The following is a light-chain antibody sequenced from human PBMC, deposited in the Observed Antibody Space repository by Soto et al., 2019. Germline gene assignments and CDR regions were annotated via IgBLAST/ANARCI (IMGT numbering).Light chain of an antibody. CDR2: GNN. CDR1: RSNIGAGYD. CDR3: QSFDSSLSAVV. J-gene: IGLJ2*01. Sequence: QSVLTQPPSLSGAPGQRVTISCTGSRSNIGAGYDIHWYQQLPGTAPKLLIYGNNNRPSGVPDRFSGSKSGTSASLAITGLQAEDEADYYCQSFDSSLSAVVFGGGTKLTVL. V-gene: IGLV1-40*01.